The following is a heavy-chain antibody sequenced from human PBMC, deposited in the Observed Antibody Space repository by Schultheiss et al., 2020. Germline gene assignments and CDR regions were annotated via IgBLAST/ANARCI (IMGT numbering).Heavy chain of an antibody. J-gene: IGHJ4*02. CDR1: GGSISSGSYY. CDR3: ARAEVFGYQSY. CDR2: ISSSSDTI. Sequence: LSLTCTVSGGSISSGSYYWSWIRQHPGKGLEWVSSISSSSDTIYYADSVKGRFTISRDNAKNSLYLQMNSLRAEDTAVYYCARAEVFGYQSYWGQGTLVTVSS. V-gene: IGHV3-11*04. D-gene: IGHD5-18*01.